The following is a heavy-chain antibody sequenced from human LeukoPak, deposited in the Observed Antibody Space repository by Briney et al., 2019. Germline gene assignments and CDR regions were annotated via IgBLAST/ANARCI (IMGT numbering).Heavy chain of an antibody. V-gene: IGHV4-38-2*02. J-gene: IGHJ3*02. CDR1: GYSISSGYY. D-gene: IGHD2-15*01. CDR3: ARDCSGGSCYAFDI. Sequence: SETLSLTCDVSGYSISSGYYWGWIRPPPGKGLEWIGNIYHSGSTYNNPSLKSRVTISVDTSKNQFSLKLSSVTAADTAMYYCARDCSGGSCYAFDIWGQGTMVIVSS. CDR2: IYHSGST.